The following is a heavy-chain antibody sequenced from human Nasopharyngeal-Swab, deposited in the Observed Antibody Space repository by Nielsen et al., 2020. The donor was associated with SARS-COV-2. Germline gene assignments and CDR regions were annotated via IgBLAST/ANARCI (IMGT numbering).Heavy chain of an antibody. V-gene: IGHV5-51*01. J-gene: IGHJ3*02. CDR3: ARQTSSSTGDPFNI. Sequence: GESLKISCQGSGSTFISHWIGWVRQMPGKGLEWMGIIYPGESDTRYSPYFRGQVTISADRSTSTAYLQWSSLRASDTAMYYCARQTSSSTGDPFNIWGQGTMVTVSS. D-gene: IGHD2-2*01. CDR1: GSTFISHW. CDR2: IYPGESDT.